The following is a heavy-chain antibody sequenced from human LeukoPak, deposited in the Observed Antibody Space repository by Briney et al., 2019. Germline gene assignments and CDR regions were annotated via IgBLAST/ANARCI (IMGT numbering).Heavy chain of an antibody. Sequence: GGSLRLSCAASGFTFSSYAMSWVRQAPGKGLEWVSAISGSGGSTYYAGSVKGRFTISRDNSKNTLYLQMNSLRAEDTAVYYCAKGFKSSSWYYFDYWGQGTLVTVSS. CDR1: GFTFSSYA. V-gene: IGHV3-23*01. D-gene: IGHD6-13*01. CDR2: ISGSGGST. CDR3: AKGFKSSSWYYFDY. J-gene: IGHJ4*02.